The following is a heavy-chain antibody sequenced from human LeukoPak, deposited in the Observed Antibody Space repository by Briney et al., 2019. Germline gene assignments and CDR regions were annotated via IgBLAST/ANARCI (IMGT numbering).Heavy chain of an antibody. CDR1: GGTFSSYA. V-gene: IGHV1-69*13. CDR3: ASRQPPYCSSTSCYKDYYYYYMDV. Sequence: GASVKVSCKASGGTFSSYAISWVRQAPGQGLEWMGGIIPIFGTANYAQKFQGRVTITADESTSTAYMELSSLRSEDTALYYCASRQPPYCSSTSCYKDYYYYYMDVWGKGTTVTVSS. J-gene: IGHJ6*03. D-gene: IGHD2-2*02. CDR2: IIPIFGTA.